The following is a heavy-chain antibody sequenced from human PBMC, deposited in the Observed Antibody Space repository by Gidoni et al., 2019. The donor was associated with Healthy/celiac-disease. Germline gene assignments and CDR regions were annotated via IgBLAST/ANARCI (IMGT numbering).Heavy chain of an antibody. V-gene: IGHV4-34*01. J-gene: IGHJ4*02. CDR3: ARILSGFRARIDY. D-gene: IGHD3-22*01. CDR1: GGSFSGYY. Sequence: QVQLQQWGAGLLKPSETLSLTCAVYGGSFSGYYWSWIRQPPGKGLEWIGEINHSGSTNYNPSLKSRVTISVDTSKNQFSLKLSSVTAADTAVYYCARILSGFRARIDYWGQGTQVTVSS. CDR2: INHSGST.